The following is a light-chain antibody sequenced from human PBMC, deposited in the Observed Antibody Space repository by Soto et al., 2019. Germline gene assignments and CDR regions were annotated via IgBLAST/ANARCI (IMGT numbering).Light chain of an antibody. V-gene: IGKV1-5*03. J-gene: IGKJ1*01. Sequence: DIQMTQSPSTLSASVGDRVTITCRASQSISSWLAWYQQKPGKAPKLLIYKASSLESGVPSRFSGSGSGTEFTLTISILQPDDFATYYCQQYNSYSPWTFGQGNKVEIK. CDR3: QQYNSYSPWT. CDR1: QSISSW. CDR2: KAS.